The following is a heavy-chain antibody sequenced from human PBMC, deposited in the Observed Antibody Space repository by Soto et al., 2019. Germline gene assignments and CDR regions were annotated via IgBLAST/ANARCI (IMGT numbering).Heavy chain of an antibody. D-gene: IGHD3-16*01. CDR3: ASDRSLGINWYYYLES. Sequence: DVQLVESGGGLVQPGGSLRLSCTASGFTFSSRAMHWFRQFPGWGLEWVSYISSSSSNIDYADSVKGRFTVSRDNAKNSLYLQMNSLRDEDTAVYYCASDRSLGINWYYYLESWGQGTLVTVSS. J-gene: IGHJ4*02. CDR1: GFTFSSRA. CDR2: ISSSSSNI. V-gene: IGHV3-48*02.